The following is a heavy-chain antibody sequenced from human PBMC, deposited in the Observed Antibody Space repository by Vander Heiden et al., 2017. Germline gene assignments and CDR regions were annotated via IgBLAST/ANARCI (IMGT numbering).Heavy chain of an antibody. Sequence: QVQLVQSGAEVKKPGASVKVSCKASGYTFTGYYMHWVRQAPGQGLEWMGWINPNSGGTNYAQKFQGRVTMTRDTSISTAYMELSRLRSDDTAVYYCARDLHPLFQVGIWRAVGFDPWGHGTLVTVSS. J-gene: IGHJ5*02. CDR3: ARDLHPLFQVGIWRAVGFDP. CDR1: GYTFTGYY. V-gene: IGHV1-2*02. CDR2: INPNSGGT. D-gene: IGHD3-3*01.